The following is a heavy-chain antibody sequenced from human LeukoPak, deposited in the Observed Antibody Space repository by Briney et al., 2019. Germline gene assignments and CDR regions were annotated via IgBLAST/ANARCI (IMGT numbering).Heavy chain of an antibody. Sequence: GESLKISCKGSGYTFTTYWIGWVLQMPGKGLEWMGIIYPGDSGTRYSPSFQGQVTISADKSVSTAYLQWSSLKASDTAMYYCARHVRYCDGTSCFYFDYWGQGTLVTVSS. CDR3: ARHVRYCDGTSCFYFDY. CDR1: GYTFTTYW. V-gene: IGHV5-51*01. J-gene: IGHJ4*02. D-gene: IGHD2-2*01. CDR2: IYPGDSGT.